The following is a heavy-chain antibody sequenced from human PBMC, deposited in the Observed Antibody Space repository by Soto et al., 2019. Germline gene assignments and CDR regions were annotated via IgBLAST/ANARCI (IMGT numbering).Heavy chain of an antibody. D-gene: IGHD3-16*02. CDR2: IYYSGST. CDR3: ARDDYVWGSYRPHGAFDI. CDR1: GGSISSGDYY. V-gene: IGHV4-30-4*01. Sequence: TSETLSLTCTVSGGSISSGDYYWSWIRQPPGKGLEWIGYIYYSGSTYYNPSLKSRVTISVDTSKNQFSLKLSSVTAADTAVYYCARDDYVWGSYRPHGAFDIWGQGTMVTVS. J-gene: IGHJ3*02.